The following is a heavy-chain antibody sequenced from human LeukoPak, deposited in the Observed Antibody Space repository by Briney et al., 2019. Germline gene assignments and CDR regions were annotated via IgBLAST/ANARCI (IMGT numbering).Heavy chain of an antibody. V-gene: IGHV3-53*01. CDR2: IYSGGTA. J-gene: IGHJ4*02. CDR3: ARGRQCDY. Sequence: GGSLRLSCAASGFTFSNAWMNWVRQAPGKGLEWISIIYSGGTAFYADSVKGRFTISRDNSKNTLYLQMNSLRADDTAMYYCARGRQCDYWGQGTLVTVSS. CDR1: GFTFSNAW. D-gene: IGHD4-11*01.